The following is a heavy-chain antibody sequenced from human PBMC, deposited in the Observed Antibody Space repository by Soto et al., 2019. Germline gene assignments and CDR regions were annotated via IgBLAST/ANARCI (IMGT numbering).Heavy chain of an antibody. CDR2: ISAYNGNT. CDR3: ARSYYDFWSGYPNFDY. J-gene: IGHJ4*02. D-gene: IGHD3-3*01. V-gene: IGHV1-18*01. Sequence: QVQLVQSGAEVKKPGASVKVPCKASGYTFTSYGISWVRQAPGQGLEWMGWISAYNGNTNYAQKLQGRVTMTTDTSTSTAYMELRSLRSDDTAVYYCARSYYDFWSGYPNFDYWGQGTLVTVSS. CDR1: GYTFTSYG.